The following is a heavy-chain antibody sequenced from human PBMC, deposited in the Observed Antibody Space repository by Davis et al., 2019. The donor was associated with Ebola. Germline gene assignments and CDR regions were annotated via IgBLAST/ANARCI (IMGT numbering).Heavy chain of an antibody. CDR2: INPNSGGT. J-gene: IGHJ3*02. CDR1: GYTFTGYY. Sequence: SVTVSCQASGYTFTGYYMHWVRQAPGQGLKWMGWINPNSGGTNYAQKFQGRVTMTRDTSISTAYMELSRLRSDDTAVYYCARDRYCSSTSCQHDAFDIWGQGTMVTVSS. CDR3: ARDRYCSSTSCQHDAFDI. V-gene: IGHV1-2*02. D-gene: IGHD2-2*01.